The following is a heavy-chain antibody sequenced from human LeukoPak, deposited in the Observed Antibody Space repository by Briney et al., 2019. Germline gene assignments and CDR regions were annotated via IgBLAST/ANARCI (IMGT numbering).Heavy chain of an antibody. CDR3: ARGRYYYGSGSYYDPYYYYGMDV. J-gene: IGHJ6*02. CDR1: GYTFTSYD. CDR2: MNPNSGNT. D-gene: IGHD3-10*01. Sequence: GASVKVSCTASGYTFTSYDINWVRQATGQGLEWMGWMNPNSGNTGYAQKFQGRVTMTRNTSISTAYMELSSLRSEDTAVYYCARGRYYYGSGSYYDPYYYYGMDVWGQGTTVTVSS. V-gene: IGHV1-8*01.